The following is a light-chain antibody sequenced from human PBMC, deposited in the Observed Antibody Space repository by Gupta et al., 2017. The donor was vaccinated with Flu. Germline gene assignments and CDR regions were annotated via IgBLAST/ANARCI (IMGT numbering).Light chain of an antibody. CDR1: QNISSY. V-gene: IGKV1-39*01. CDR2: AAS. J-gene: IGKJ3*01. CDR3: QQSYSTPFT. Sequence: DIQMTQSPSSLSASVGDRVTITCRASQNISSYLNWYQQKPGKAPKLLIYAASSLQSGVPSRFSGSGSGTDFTLTIRSLQPEDFAAYYCQQSYSTPFTFGPGTKVDIK.